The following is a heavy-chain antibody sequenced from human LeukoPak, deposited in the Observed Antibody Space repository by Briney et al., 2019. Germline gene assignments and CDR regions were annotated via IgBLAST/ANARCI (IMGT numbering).Heavy chain of an antibody. CDR2: IYYSGNT. CDR3: ARHFPSSTVLFNWFDL. Sequence: SETLSLTCAVSGGTISSYYWSWIRQPPGKGLEWIGYIYYSGNTKYNPSLKSRVTISVDTSKNQFSLKLASVTSPAQTPHSFARHFPSSTVLFNWFDLWGQGTLVTVSS. CDR1: GGTISSYY. V-gene: IGHV4-59*08. D-gene: IGHD1-26*01. J-gene: IGHJ5*02.